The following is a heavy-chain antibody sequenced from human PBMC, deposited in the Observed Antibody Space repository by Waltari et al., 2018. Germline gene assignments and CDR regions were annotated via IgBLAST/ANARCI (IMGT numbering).Heavy chain of an antibody. CDR2: IYYSGST. V-gene: IGHV4-59*01. Sequence: QVQLQESGPGLVKPSETLSLTCTVSGCPLSSYYWSWIREPPGKGLEWIGYIYYSGSTNDNPSLKSRVTISLDTSKNQFSLKLSSLTAADTAVYYCAGGLGYCSSTSCRGYGMDVWGQGTTVTVSS. J-gene: IGHJ6*02. D-gene: IGHD2-2*01. CDR3: AGGLGYCSSTSCRGYGMDV. CDR1: GCPLSSYY.